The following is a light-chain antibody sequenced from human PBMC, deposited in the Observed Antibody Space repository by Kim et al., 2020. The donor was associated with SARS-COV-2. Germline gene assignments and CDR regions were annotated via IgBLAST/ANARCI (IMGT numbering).Light chain of an antibody. CDR3: MQGTHWPYS. CDR1: QSLVFREGNTY. J-gene: IGKJ2*03. V-gene: IGKV2-30*01. CDR2: KVS. Sequence: QPASNSCRSGQSLVFREGNTYLNWFKQRPGQSPRRLIYKVSTRDSGVPDRLSGSGSGTDFTLKISRVEAEDVGIYYCMQGTHWPYSFGQGTKLEI.